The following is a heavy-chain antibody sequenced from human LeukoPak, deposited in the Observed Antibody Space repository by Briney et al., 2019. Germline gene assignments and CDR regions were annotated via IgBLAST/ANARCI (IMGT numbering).Heavy chain of an antibody. CDR1: GYTFTGYY. CDR2: ISAYNGNT. CDR3: ATGVGTRATYYFDY. J-gene: IGHJ4*02. Sequence: ASVKVSCKASGYTFTGYYTHWVRQAPGQGLEWMGWISAYNGNTNYAQKLQGRVTMTTDTSTSTAYMELRSLRSDDTAVYYCATGVGTRATYYFDYWGQGTLVTVSS. V-gene: IGHV1-18*04. D-gene: IGHD7-27*01.